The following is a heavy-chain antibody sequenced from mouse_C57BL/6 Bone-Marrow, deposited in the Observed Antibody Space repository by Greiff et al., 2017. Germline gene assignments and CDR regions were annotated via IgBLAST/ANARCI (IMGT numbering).Heavy chain of an antibody. CDR2: IYPGDGDT. J-gene: IGHJ3*01. V-gene: IGHV1-80*01. CDR1: GYAFSSYW. Sequence: VQLVESGAELVKPGASVKISCKASGYAFSSYWMNWVKQRPGKGLEWIGQIYPGDGDTNYNGKFKGKATLTADKSSSTAYMQLSSLTSEDSAVYFCSYGYDGGFAYWGQGTLVTVSA. D-gene: IGHD2-2*01. CDR3: SYGYDGGFAY.